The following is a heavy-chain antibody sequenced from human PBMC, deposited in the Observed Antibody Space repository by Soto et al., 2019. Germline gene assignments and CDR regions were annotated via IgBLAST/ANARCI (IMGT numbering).Heavy chain of an antibody. V-gene: IGHV4-4*02. J-gene: IGHJ4*02. Sequence: WVRQPPGKGLEWIGEIYHSGSTNYNPSLKSRVTISVDKSKNQFSLKLSSVTAADTAVYYCARALITVSRYYFDYWGQGTLVTVSS. CDR2: IYHSGST. CDR3: ARALITVSRYYFDY. D-gene: IGHD1-20*01.